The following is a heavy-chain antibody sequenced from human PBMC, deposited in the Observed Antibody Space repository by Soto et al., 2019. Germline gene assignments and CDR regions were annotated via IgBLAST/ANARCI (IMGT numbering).Heavy chain of an antibody. J-gene: IGHJ4*02. CDR3: ARRAYGDYGYFFDS. D-gene: IGHD4-17*01. Sequence: SETLSLTCTVSGGSINSYLWSWIRQPPGRGLEWIGHVSSSGSTNYNPSFSNRITISVDASKNQFYLRLSSVTATDTAIYYCARRAYGDYGYFFDSWGQGTLVTVSS. CDR2: VSSSGST. V-gene: IGHV4-59*01. CDR1: GGSINSYL.